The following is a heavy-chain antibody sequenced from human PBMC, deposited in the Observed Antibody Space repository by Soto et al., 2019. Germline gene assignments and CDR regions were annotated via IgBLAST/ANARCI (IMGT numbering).Heavy chain of an antibody. CDR1: GFTFSSYA. J-gene: IGHJ4*02. Sequence: GGSLRLSCAASGFTFSSYAMSWVRQAPGKGLEWVSAISGSGGSTYYADSVKGRFTISRDNAQMSLYLQMSSLRAEDTAVYYCARELYDDYAIDSWGQGTLVTVSS. V-gene: IGHV3-23*01. CDR3: ARELYDDYAIDS. D-gene: IGHD4-17*01. CDR2: ISGSGGST.